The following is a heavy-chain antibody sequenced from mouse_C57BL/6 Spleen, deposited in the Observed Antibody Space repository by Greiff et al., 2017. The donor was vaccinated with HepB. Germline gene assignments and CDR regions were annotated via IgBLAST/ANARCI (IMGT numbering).Heavy chain of an antibody. Sequence: VQLQHSGPELVKPGASVKLSCKASGYTFTSYDINWVKQRPGQGLEWIGWIYPRDGSTKYNEKFKGKATLTVDTSSSTAYMELHSLTSEDSAVYFCARSYYYGSSYGYFDVWGTGTTVTVSS. CDR1: GYTFTSYD. CDR2: IYPRDGST. CDR3: ARSYYYGSSYGYFDV. D-gene: IGHD1-1*01. J-gene: IGHJ1*03. V-gene: IGHV1-85*01.